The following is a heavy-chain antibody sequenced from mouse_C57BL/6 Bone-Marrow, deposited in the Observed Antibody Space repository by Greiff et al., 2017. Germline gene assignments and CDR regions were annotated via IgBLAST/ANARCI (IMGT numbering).Heavy chain of an antibody. CDR1: GYTFTSSW. CDR2: IDPSDSYT. J-gene: IGHJ2*01. Sequence: QVQLQQPGAELVMPGASVKLSCKASGYTFTSSWMHWVKQRPGQGLEWIGEIDPSDSYTNYNQKFTGKSTLTVDKSSSTAYMQLSSLTSEDSAVYYCARDGYYSYYFDYWGQGTTLTVSS. CDR3: ARDGYYSYYFDY. D-gene: IGHD2-3*01. V-gene: IGHV1-69*01.